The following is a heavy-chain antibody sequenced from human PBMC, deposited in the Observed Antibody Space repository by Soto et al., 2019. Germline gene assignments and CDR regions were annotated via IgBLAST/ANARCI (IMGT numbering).Heavy chain of an antibody. CDR3: ARGNRNDEGYYLGMDV. CDR2: TYYRSKWDN. V-gene: IGHV6-1*01. D-gene: IGHD1-1*01. CDR1: GDSVSINSGA. J-gene: IGHJ6*02. Sequence: PSQTLSLTCAISGDSVSINSGAWNWIRQSPSRGLEWLGRTYYRSKWDNEYAPSVKSRITINPDTAKNQLALQLKSVTPDDKGVYYCARGNRNDEGYYLGMDVWGQGITVTVSS.